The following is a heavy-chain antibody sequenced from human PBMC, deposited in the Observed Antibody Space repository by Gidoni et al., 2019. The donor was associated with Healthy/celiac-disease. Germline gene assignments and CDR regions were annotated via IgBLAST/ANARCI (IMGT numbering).Heavy chain of an antibody. CDR3: AAGHYDFWSGYGDYFDY. D-gene: IGHD3-3*01. V-gene: IGHV5-51*01. Sequence: EVQLVQSGAEVNKHGESLKISCKGSGYSFTSYWIGWVRQMPGKGLEWMGIIYPGDSDTRYSPSFQGQVTISADKSISTAYLQWSSLKASDTAMYYCAAGHYDFWSGYGDYFDYWGQGTLVTVSS. CDR1: GYSFTSYW. CDR2: IYPGDSDT. J-gene: IGHJ4*02.